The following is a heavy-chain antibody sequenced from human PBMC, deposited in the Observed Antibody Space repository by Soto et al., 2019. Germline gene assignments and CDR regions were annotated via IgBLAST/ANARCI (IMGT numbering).Heavy chain of an antibody. CDR3: AIDSPLDFPVKD. D-gene: IGHD3-3*01. CDR2: ISGSGGST. CDR1: GFTFSSYA. Sequence: GGSLRLSCAASGFTFSSYAMSWVRQAPGKGLEWVSAISGSGGSTYYADSVKGRFTISRDNSKNTLYLQMNSLRAEDTAVCYFAIDSPLDFPVKDWGQGALVAVSS. J-gene: IGHJ4*02. V-gene: IGHV3-23*01.